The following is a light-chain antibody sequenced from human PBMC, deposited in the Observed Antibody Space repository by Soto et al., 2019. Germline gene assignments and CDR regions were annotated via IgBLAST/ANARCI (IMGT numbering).Light chain of an antibody. CDR1: QDISKN. J-gene: IGKJ5*01. V-gene: IGKV1-33*01. Sequence: DIQMTQSPSTLSASVGDRVTITCRASQDISKNLNWYQQKPGKAPKLLIYDASSLQTGVPSRFSGSGSATHFTFTISSLQPEDMATYYCQQYDNLLPITFGQGTRLEIK. CDR3: QQYDNLLPIT. CDR2: DAS.